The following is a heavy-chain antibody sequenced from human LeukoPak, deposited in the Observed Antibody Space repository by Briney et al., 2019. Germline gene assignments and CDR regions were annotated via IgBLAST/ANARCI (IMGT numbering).Heavy chain of an antibody. CDR2: ISSTSTI. CDR1: GFTFNSYT. Sequence: GGSLRLSCAASGFTFNSYTMNWVRQAPGKGLEWVSYISSTSTIYYADSVKGRFTISRDNAKNSLYLQMNSLRAEDTAVCYCARVAINDYGDYFDYWGQGTLVTVSS. J-gene: IGHJ4*02. V-gene: IGHV3-48*01. CDR3: ARVAINDYGDYFDY. D-gene: IGHD4-17*01.